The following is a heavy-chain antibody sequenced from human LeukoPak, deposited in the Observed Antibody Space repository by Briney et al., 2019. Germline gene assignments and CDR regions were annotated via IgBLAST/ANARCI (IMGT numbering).Heavy chain of an antibody. CDR2: FVPEDGET. V-gene: IGHV1-24*01. Sequence: ASVKVSCKVSGYTLTELSMHWVRQAPGKGLEWMGGFVPEDGETIYAQKFQGRVTMTEDTSTDTAYMELSSLRSEDTAVYYCATGPSYSNFYYGMDVWGQGTTVTVSS. CDR1: GYTLTELS. CDR3: ATGPSYSNFYYGMDV. D-gene: IGHD4-11*01. J-gene: IGHJ6*02.